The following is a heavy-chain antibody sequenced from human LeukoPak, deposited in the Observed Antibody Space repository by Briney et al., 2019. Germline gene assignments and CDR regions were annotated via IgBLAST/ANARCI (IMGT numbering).Heavy chain of an antibody. CDR1: GFTFSSYE. CDR2: ISSSGSTI. J-gene: IGHJ6*04. CDR3: ARAGRLWFGESQRLDV. D-gene: IGHD3-10*01. Sequence: GGSLRLSCAASGFTFSSYEMNWVRQAPGKGLEWVSYISSSGSTIYYADSVKGRFTISRDNAKNSLYLQMNSLRAEDTAVYYCARAGRLWFGESQRLDVWGKGTTATISS. V-gene: IGHV3-48*03.